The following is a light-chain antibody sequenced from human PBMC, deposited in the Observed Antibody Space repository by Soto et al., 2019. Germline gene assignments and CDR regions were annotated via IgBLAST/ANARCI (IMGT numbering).Light chain of an antibody. CDR2: RAS. V-gene: IGLV1-47*01. CDR3: AAWDGTLKGLV. CDR1: SSNIGSNY. J-gene: IGLJ2*01. Sequence: QSVLTKPPSASGTPGQRVTISCSGSSSNIGSNYVYWYQQVPGTAPRLLMYRASQRPSGVPDRFSGSKSGTSASLAISGLRSEDEADYYCAAWDGTLKGLVFGGGTKVTVL.